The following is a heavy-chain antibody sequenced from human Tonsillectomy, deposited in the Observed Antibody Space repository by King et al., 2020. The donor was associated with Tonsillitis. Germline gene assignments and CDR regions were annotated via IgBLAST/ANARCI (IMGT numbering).Heavy chain of an antibody. CDR2: ISTYNGNT. CDR1: DYTFTNYG. Sequence: QLVQSGAEVKKPGASVKVSCKASDYTFTNYGISWVRQAPGQGLEWMGWISTYNGNTNYAQKLQGRVTMTTDTSTSTAYMELRSLRSDVTAVYYCARCVLGYCSGGTFDYWGQGTLVTVSS. J-gene: IGHJ4*02. V-gene: IGHV1-18*01. D-gene: IGHD2-15*01. CDR3: ARCVLGYCSGGTFDY.